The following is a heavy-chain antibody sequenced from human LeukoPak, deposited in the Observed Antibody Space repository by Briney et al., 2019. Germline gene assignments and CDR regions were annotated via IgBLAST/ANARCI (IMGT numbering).Heavy chain of an antibody. Sequence: GGSLRLSCAASGFTVSSNYMSWVRQAPGKGLEWVSVIYSGGSTYYADSVKGRFTISRDNSKNTLYLQMNSVRAEDTAVYYCARGYYDSSGYPFDYWGQGTLVTVSS. CDR3: ARGYYDSSGYPFDY. V-gene: IGHV3-53*01. D-gene: IGHD3-22*01. J-gene: IGHJ4*02. CDR1: GFTVSSNY. CDR2: IYSGGST.